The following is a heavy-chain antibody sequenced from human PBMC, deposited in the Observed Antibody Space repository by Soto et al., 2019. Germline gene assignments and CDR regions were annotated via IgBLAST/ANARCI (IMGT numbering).Heavy chain of an antibody. D-gene: IGHD3-3*01. V-gene: IGHV3-23*01. Sequence: GGSLRLSCAASGFTFSSYAMSWVRQAPGKGLEWVSAISGSGGSTYYAGSVKGRFTISRDNSKNTLYLQMNSLRAEDTAVYYCAKTDYDFWSGYYTGGFDYWGQGTLVTVSS. CDR2: ISGSGGST. CDR3: AKTDYDFWSGYYTGGFDY. CDR1: GFTFSSYA. J-gene: IGHJ4*02.